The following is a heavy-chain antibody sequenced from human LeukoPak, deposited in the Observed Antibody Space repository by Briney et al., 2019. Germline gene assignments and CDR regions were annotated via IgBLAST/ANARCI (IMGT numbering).Heavy chain of an antibody. CDR3: AREGHRDYYDSSGFVFDY. V-gene: IGHV1-8*01. CDR1: GYTFTSYD. J-gene: IGHJ4*02. Sequence: ASVKVSCKASGYTFTSYDINWVRQATGQGLEWMGWMNPNSGNTGYAQKFQGRVTITADKSTSTAYMELSSLRSEDTAVYYCAREGHRDYYDSSGFVFDYWGQGTLVTVSS. CDR2: MNPNSGNT. D-gene: IGHD3-22*01.